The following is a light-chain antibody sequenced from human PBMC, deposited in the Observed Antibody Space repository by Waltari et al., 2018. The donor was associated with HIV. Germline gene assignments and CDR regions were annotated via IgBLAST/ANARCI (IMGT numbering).Light chain of an antibody. CDR2: AAS. V-gene: IGKV1-39*01. CDR1: QTIDRY. Sequence: DIQMTQSPSSLSASVGDRVTITCRASQTIDRYLNWYQQKPGKAPKRLIFAASNLQSGVPSRFSGSGSGTDFTLTISSLQPEDFATYYCQQSYSTPPWTFGQGTKVEI. J-gene: IGKJ1*01. CDR3: QQSYSTPPWT.